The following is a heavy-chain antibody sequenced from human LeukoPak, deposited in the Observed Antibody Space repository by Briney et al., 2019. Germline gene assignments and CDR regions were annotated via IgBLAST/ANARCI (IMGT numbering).Heavy chain of an antibody. CDR2: IRQDGSET. V-gene: IGHV3-7*01. CDR3: ARIPQWLVHFDH. D-gene: IGHD6-19*01. J-gene: IGHJ4*02. Sequence: GGSMRPPSEAVAFTSISDWMTWVRQVPEHGLEWVANIRQDGSETYYLDSVKGRFTISRDNAKNSLSLQMNSLRPEDTAVYYCARIPQWLVHFDHWGQGTLVTVSS. CDR1: AFTSISDW.